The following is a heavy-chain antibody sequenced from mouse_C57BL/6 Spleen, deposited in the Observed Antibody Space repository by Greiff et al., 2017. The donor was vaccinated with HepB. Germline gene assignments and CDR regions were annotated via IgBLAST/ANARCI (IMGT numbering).Heavy chain of an antibody. CDR3: ARSDGYYPYYYAMDY. CDR2: INPNNGGT. D-gene: IGHD2-3*01. Sequence: EVQLVESGPELVKPGASVKIPCKASGYTFTDYNMDWVKQSHGKSLEWIGDINPNNGGTIYNQKFKGKATLTVDKSSSTAYMELRSLTSEDTAVYYCARSDGYYPYYYAMDYWGQGTSVTVSS. J-gene: IGHJ4*01. CDR1: GYTFTDYN. V-gene: IGHV1-18*01.